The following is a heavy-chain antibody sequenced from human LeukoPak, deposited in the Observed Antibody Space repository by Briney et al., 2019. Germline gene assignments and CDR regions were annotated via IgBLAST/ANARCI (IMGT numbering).Heavy chain of an antibody. V-gene: IGHV1-18*01. CDR2: ISGHNGKT. CDR1: DYIFTSHG. Sequence: ASVKVSCKTSDYIFTSHGINWVRQAPGQGLEWMGWISGHNGKTDYGQKLQDRFTMTTDTSTSTVYMELRSLGSNDTAVYFCARSAFNKYYSDYWGQGTLVTVSA. J-gene: IGHJ4*02. CDR3: ARSAFNKYYSDY. D-gene: IGHD1-26*01.